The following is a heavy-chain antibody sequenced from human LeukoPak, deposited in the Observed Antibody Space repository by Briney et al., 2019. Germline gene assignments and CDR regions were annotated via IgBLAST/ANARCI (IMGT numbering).Heavy chain of an antibody. J-gene: IGHJ5*02. Sequence: SETLSLTCTVSGGSVSSPNSYWSWIRQPPGKGLEWIGNVYYIGTTSYNSSLKSRVTISVDTSKNQFSLEVTSMTAADTAVYYCARNTSSSPWFDPWGRGTLVTVSS. CDR2: VYYIGTT. CDR1: GGSVSSPNSY. D-gene: IGHD6-6*01. CDR3: ARNTSSSPWFDP. V-gene: IGHV4-61*01.